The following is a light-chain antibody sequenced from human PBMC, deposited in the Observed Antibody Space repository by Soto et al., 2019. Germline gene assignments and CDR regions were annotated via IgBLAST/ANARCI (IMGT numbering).Light chain of an antibody. CDR1: SSDVGAYNY. Sequence: SVLTQPASVSWSPGQSVAISCTGTSSDVGAYNYVSWYQQHPGKAPKLLLSEVSNRPSGVSDRFSGSKSGNTASLTISGLQAEDEADYYCSSLTTSFTYVFGTGTKVTVL. CDR3: SSLTTSFTYV. CDR2: EVS. V-gene: IGLV2-14*01. J-gene: IGLJ1*01.